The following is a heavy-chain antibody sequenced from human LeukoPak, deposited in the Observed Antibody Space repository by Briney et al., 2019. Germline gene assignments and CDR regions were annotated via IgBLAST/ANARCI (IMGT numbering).Heavy chain of an antibody. CDR2: IYSGGST. V-gene: IGHV3-53*01. D-gene: IGHD2-15*01. CDR3: ARESRSSYCSGGSCYWVYYGMDV. CDR1: GFTVSSNY. Sequence: PGGSLRLSCAASGFTVSSNYMSWVRQAPGKGLEWVSVIYSGGSTYYADSVEGRFTISRDNSKNTLYLQMNSLRAEDTAVYYCARESRSSYCSGGSCYWVYYGMDVWGKGTTVTVSS. J-gene: IGHJ6*04.